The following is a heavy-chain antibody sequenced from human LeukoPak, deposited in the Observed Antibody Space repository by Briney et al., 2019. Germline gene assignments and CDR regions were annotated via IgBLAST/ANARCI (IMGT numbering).Heavy chain of an antibody. V-gene: IGHV3-30*18. CDR3: GKDMARIYYYGSGEIDY. CDR2: ISYDGSNK. Sequence: GGSLRLSCAASGFPFSRHGMHWVRQVPGKGLEWLAVISYDGSNKAYADSVKGRFTISRDNSNNTLHLEMNSLRAEDTAVYYCGKDMARIYYYGSGEIDYWGQGTLVTVSS. CDR1: GFPFSRHG. D-gene: IGHD3-10*01. J-gene: IGHJ4*02.